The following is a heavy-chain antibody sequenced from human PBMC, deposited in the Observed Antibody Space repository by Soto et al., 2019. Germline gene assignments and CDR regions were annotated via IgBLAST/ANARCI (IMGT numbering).Heavy chain of an antibody. CDR1: GFTFSGYT. CDR2: ITRGSSYI. J-gene: IGHJ4*02. V-gene: IGHV3-21*01. Sequence: PGGSLRLSCAASGFTFSGYTMNWVRQAPGKGLEWVSSITRGSSYIYYADSVKGRFTISRDNAKNSLYLQINSLRAEDTAMYYCARSSFDYWGQGTLVTVSS. CDR3: ARSSFDY.